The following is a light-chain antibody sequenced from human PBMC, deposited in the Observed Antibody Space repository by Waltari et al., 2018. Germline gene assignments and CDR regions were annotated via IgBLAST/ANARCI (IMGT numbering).Light chain of an antibody. Sequence: QLVLTQSPSASASLGASVKLTCTLSSGHSTNVIAWLQKRPEKGPRYLMKVNSDGRHNKGDEIPDRFSGSSSGAERYLTISSLQSEDEADYYCQTGGHGTWVFGGGTKLTVL. J-gene: IGLJ3*02. CDR1: SGHSTNV. CDR3: QTGGHGTWV. V-gene: IGLV4-69*01. CDR2: VNSDGRH.